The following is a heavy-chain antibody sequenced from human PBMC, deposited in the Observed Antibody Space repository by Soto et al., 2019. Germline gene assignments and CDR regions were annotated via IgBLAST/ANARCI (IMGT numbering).Heavy chain of an antibody. V-gene: IGHV4-59*08. Sequence: PSETLSLTCTVSGVSISSYHWIWLRQPPGKGLEWIGYIYYSGNTNYNPSLKSRVTISVDTSKNQFSLKLSSVTAADTAVYYCARRYGYSFDYWGQGTLVTVSS. D-gene: IGHD1-1*01. CDR3: ARRYGYSFDY. CDR1: GVSISSYH. J-gene: IGHJ4*02. CDR2: IYYSGNT.